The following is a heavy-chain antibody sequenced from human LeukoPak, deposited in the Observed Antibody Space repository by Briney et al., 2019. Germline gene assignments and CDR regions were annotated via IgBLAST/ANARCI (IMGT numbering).Heavy chain of an antibody. CDR1: GGSISSSSYY. V-gene: IGHV4-39*07. D-gene: IGHD1-26*01. CDR2: IYYTGST. Sequence: SETLSLTCTVSGGSISSSSYYWGWIHQPPGKGLEWIGSIYYTGSTYYNPSLESRVTISVDTSKNQFSLKLNSVTAADTAVYYCARVSGTFDYWGQGTLVTVSS. J-gene: IGHJ4*02. CDR3: ARVSGTFDY.